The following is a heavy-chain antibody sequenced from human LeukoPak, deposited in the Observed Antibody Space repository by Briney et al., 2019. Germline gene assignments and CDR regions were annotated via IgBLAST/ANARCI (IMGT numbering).Heavy chain of an antibody. V-gene: IGHV3-7*01. J-gene: IGHJ4*02. Sequence: GGSLRLSCEASRLTISSYGMTWLRQAPGKGLEWVAYIKEDGSENFYVGSVKGRFTISRDNARKSVYLQMNSLRVEDTAVYYCARGAGVLFDNWGQGTLVTVSS. CDR2: IKEDGSEN. CDR3: ARGAGVLFDN. D-gene: IGHD3-10*01. CDR1: RLTISSYG.